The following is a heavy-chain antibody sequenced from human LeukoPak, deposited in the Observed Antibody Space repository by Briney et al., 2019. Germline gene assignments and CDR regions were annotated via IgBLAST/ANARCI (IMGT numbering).Heavy chain of an antibody. CDR2: IRSKAYGGTT. CDR3: TRDHPYYYDNSGYPLDY. D-gene: IGHD3-22*01. J-gene: IGHJ4*02. V-gene: IGHV3-49*04. Sequence: GGSLRLSCAASGFTFGDYAVSWVRQAPGKGLEWIGFIRSKAYGGTTQYAASVKGRFTLSRDDSKSITYLQMNSLKTEDTAVYYCTRDHPYYYDNSGYPLDYRGQGTLVTVSS. CDR1: GFTFGDYA.